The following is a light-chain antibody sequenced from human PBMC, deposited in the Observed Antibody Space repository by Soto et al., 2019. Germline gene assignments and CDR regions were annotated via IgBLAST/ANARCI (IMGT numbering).Light chain of an antibody. V-gene: IGLV2-8*01. Sequence: QSALTQPPSASVSPGQSVTISCTGTSSDVGGYNYVSWYQQHPGKAPKLMIYEVSKRPSGVPDRFSGSKSGNTASLTVSGLQAEDEADYYRSSYAGSNNYVFGTGTKVTV. CDR3: SSYAGSNNYV. CDR2: EVS. J-gene: IGLJ1*01. CDR1: SSDVGGYNY.